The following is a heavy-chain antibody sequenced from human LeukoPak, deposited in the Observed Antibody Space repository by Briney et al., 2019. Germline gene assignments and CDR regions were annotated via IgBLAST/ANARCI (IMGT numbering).Heavy chain of an antibody. CDR1: GGSISSGSYY. V-gene: IGHV4-61*02. CDR2: IYPSGST. J-gene: IGHJ6*03. Sequence: SETLSLTCTVSGGSISSGSYYWSWIRQPAGKGLEWIGRIYPSGSTNYNPSLKSRVTISVDTSKNQFSLKLSSVTAADTAVYYCARYREQSGGSLWDRHYSYYMDVWGKGTTVTVSS. CDR3: ARYREQSGGSLWDRHYSYYMDV. D-gene: IGHD1-26*01.